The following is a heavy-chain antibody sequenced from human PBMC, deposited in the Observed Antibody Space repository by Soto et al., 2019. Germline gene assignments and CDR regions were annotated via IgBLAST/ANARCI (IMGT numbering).Heavy chain of an antibody. V-gene: IGHV4-4*09. Sequence: QVQLQESGPGLVKPSETLSLTCTVSGGSMRGQHWSWIRQPPGKGLEWIGHHSDSTNYNPSLKSRITISTDTSKNQLSLKLRSVTAADTAVYYCATYTVGEGGRGYWGQGTLVTVSS. D-gene: IGHD3-16*01. CDR3: ATYTVGEGGRGY. J-gene: IGHJ4*02. CDR2: HHSDST. CDR1: GGSMRGQH.